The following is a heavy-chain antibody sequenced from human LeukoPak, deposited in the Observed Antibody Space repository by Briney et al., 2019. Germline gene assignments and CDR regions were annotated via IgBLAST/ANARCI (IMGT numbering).Heavy chain of an antibody. J-gene: IGHJ4*02. D-gene: IGHD1-7*01. V-gene: IGHV1-46*03. CDR3: ATARGGTNFDY. CDR2: INPSGGST. CDR1: GYTFTSYY. Sequence: ASVKVSCKASGYTFTSYYMHWVRQAPGQGLEWMGIINPSGGSTSYAQKFQGRVTMTRDTSTSTVYMELSSLRSEDTVVYYCATARGGTNFDYWGQGTLVTVSS.